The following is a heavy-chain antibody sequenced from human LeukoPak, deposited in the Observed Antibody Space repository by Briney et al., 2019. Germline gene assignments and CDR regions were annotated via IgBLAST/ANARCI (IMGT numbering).Heavy chain of an antibody. D-gene: IGHD2-2*01. CDR2: FYSGGNT. V-gene: IGHV3-53*01. CDR1: GFTFSSYG. Sequence: PGGSLRLSCAASGFTFSSYGMSWVRQAPGKGLEWVSVFYSGGNTYYADSVKGRFTISRDNSKNTLYLQMNSLRAEDTAVYYCARGVPVAYWGQGTLVTVSS. CDR3: ARGVPVAY. J-gene: IGHJ4*02.